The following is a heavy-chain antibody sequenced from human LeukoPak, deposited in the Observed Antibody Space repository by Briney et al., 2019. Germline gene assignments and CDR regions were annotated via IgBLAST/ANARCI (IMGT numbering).Heavy chain of an antibody. J-gene: IGHJ5*02. CDR2: IYSSGNT. CDR1: GYSISSGYY. D-gene: IGHD5-12*01. Sequence: KSSETLSLTCTVSGYSISSGYYWGWIRQPPGKRLEWVGSIYSSGNTYYNPTLKSRVTISVDTSKNQFSLNLTSVTAADAAVYYCARDLGYSGFDWAPWGQGTLVTVSS. CDR3: ARDLGYSGFDWAP. V-gene: IGHV4-38-2*02.